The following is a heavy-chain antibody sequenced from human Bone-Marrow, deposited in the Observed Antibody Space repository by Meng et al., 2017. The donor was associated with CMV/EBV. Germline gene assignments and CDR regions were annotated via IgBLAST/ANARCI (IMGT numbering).Heavy chain of an antibody. CDR2: IIPILGIA. CDR1: GGTFSSYS. D-gene: IGHD6-13*01. CDR3: ARSHRPLSSWGAFDI. V-gene: IGHV1-69*02. Sequence: SVKVSCKASGGTFSSYSISWVRQAPGQGLEWMGRIIPILGIANYAQKFQGRVTITTDESTSTAYMELSSLRSEDTAVYYCARSHRPLSSWGAFDIWGQGTMVTVSS. J-gene: IGHJ3*02.